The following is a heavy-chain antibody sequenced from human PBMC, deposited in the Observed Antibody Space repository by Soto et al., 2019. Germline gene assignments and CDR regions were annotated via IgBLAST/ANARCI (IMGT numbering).Heavy chain of an antibody. CDR3: VRGAPFES. CDR2: INSDGNSR. CDR1: GFTFSSDW. J-gene: IGHJ4*02. V-gene: IGHV3-74*01. D-gene: IGHD1-26*01. Sequence: EVHLVESGGGLVQPGGSLRLSCGASGFTFSSDWMHWIRQPPGKGLEWVWVARINSDGNSRDYADSVKGRFTISRDNDKNTLYLQMNSLRAYDTAVYHCVRGAPFESWGQGILVTVSS.